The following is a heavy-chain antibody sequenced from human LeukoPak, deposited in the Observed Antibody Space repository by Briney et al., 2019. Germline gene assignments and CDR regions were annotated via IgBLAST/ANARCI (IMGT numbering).Heavy chain of an antibody. Sequence: GGSVSVSCAASRCTFSSYAMLWVRQAPGKGLEWVAGISHVGSNEYQAHSVQGRVTITSDNSKNTVYLQVNSLRGEDTASEYCSRERLAVAGMGALQHWGQGTMVTVSS. D-gene: IGHD6-19*01. CDR2: ISHVGSNE. J-gene: IGHJ1*01. CDR1: RCTFSSYA. CDR3: SRERLAVAGMGALQH. V-gene: IGHV3-30*04.